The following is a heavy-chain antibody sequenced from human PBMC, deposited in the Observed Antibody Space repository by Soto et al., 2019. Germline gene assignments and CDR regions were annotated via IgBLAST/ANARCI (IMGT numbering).Heavy chain of an antibody. CDR3: ARGSYFDYYYYGMDV. V-gene: IGHV3-48*02. Sequence: GGSLRLSCAASGFTFSSYSMNWVRQAPGKGLEWVSYISSSSSTIYYADSVKGRFTISRDNAKNSLYLQMNSLRDEDTAVYYCARGSYFDYYYYGMDVWGQGTTVTVSS. J-gene: IGHJ6*02. CDR2: ISSSSSTI. D-gene: IGHD1-26*01. CDR1: GFTFSSYS.